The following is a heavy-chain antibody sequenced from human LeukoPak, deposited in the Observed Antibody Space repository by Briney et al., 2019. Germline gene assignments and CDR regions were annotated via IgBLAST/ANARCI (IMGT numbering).Heavy chain of an antibody. CDR2: ISAYNGNT. CDR3: ARDTRYDSSGYRYYYGMDV. V-gene: IGHV1-18*01. J-gene: IGHJ6*02. D-gene: IGHD3-22*01. Sequence: GASVKVSCKASGYTFTSYGISWVRQAPGQGLEWMGWISAYNGNTNYAQKLQGRVTMTTDTSTSTAYMELRSLRSDDTAVYYCARDTRYDSSGYRYYYGMDVWGQGTTVTVSS. CDR1: GYTFTSYG.